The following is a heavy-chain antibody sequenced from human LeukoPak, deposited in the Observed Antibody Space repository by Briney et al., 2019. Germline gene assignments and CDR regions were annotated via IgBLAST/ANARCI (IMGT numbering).Heavy chain of an antibody. D-gene: IGHD6-6*01. J-gene: IGHJ4*02. CDR2: IYYSGST. CDR3: ARFEYSSSSSIDY. CDR1: GGSISSSSYS. V-gene: IGHV4-39*01. Sequence: SETLSLTCTVSGGSISSSSYSWGWIRQPPGKGLEWIGSIYYSGSTYYNPSLKSRVTISVDTSKNQFSLKLSSVTAADTAVYYCARFEYSSSSSIDYWGQETLVTVSS.